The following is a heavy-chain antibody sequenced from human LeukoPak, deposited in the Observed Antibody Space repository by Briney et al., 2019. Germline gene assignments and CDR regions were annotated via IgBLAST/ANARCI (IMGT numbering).Heavy chain of an antibody. D-gene: IGHD4-17*01. CDR2: ISGSGGST. CDR1: GFAFSNYA. V-gene: IGHV3-23*01. CDR3: AKLKGPYGDPNDAFDI. J-gene: IGHJ3*02. Sequence: GSLRLSCAASGFAFSNYAMSWVRQAPGKGLEWVSTISGSGGSTYYADSVKGRFTVSRDNSKNTLYLQMNTLRAEDTAVYYCAKLKGPYGDPNDAFDIWGQGTMVTVSS.